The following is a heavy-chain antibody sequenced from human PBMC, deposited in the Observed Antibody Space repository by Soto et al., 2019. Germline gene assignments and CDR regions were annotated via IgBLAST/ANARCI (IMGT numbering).Heavy chain of an antibody. D-gene: IGHD2-2*01. V-gene: IGHV3-48*03. CDR1: GFTFSSYE. CDR3: AELDIVVVPAAIP. Sequence: PGGSLRLSCAASGFTFSSYEMNWVRQAPGKGLEWVSYISSSGSTIYYADSVKGRFTISRDNAKNSPYLQMDSLRAEDTAVYYCAELDIVVVPAAIPWGQGTLVTVSS. CDR2: ISSSGSTI. J-gene: IGHJ5*02.